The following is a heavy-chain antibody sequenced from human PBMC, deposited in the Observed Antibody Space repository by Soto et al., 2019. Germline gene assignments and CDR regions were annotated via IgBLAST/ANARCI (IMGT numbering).Heavy chain of an antibody. CDR2: IWYDGSNK. CDR1: GFTFSSYG. V-gene: IGHV3-33*01. J-gene: IGHJ4*02. Sequence: QVQLVESGGGVVQPGRSLRLSCAASGFTFSSYGMHWVRQAPGKGLEWVAVIWYDGSNKYYADSVKGRFTISRDNSKNTLYLQMNSLRAGDTAVYYCARGAGAVAGTIDYWGQGTLVTVSS. CDR3: ARGAGAVAGTIDY. D-gene: IGHD6-19*01.